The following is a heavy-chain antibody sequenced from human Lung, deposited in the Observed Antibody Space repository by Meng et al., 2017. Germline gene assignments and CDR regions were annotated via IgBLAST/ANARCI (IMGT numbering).Heavy chain of an antibody. V-gene: IGHV4-34*01. CDR2: INHSGST. CDR1: GGSFSDYY. D-gene: IGHD4-11*01. CDR3: ARGPTTMAHDFDY. Sequence: QVRLQPGVAGLLKPSETLSLTCVVSGGSFSDYYWSWIRQPPGKGLEWIGEINHSGSTNYNPSLESRATISVDTSQNNLSLKLSSVTAADSAVYYCARGPTTMAHDFDYWGQGTLVTVSS. J-gene: IGHJ4*02.